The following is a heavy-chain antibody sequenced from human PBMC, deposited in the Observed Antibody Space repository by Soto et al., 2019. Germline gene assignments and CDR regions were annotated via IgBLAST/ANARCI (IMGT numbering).Heavy chain of an antibody. CDR1: GYSFTGYW. Sequence: PGESLKISCKGSGYSFTGYWISWVRQMPGKGLEWMGRIDPSDSYTNYSPSFQGHVTISADKSISTAYLQWSSLKASDTAMYYCATTNRSSWYFNYYYYGMDVWGQGTTVTVSS. CDR3: ATTNRSSWYFNYYYYGMDV. V-gene: IGHV5-10-1*01. CDR2: IDPSDSYT. D-gene: IGHD6-13*01. J-gene: IGHJ6*02.